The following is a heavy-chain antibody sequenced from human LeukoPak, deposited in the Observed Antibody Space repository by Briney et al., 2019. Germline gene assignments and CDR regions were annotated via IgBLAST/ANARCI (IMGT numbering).Heavy chain of an antibody. D-gene: IGHD3-16*01. CDR2: INPNSGGT. V-gene: IGHV1-2*02. CDR1: GYTFTGYY. CDR3: ALKLRYFDY. J-gene: IGHJ4*02. Sequence: ASVKVSCKASGYTFTGYYMHWVRQAPGQGLEWMGWINPNSGGTNYAQKFQGRVTITADKSTSTAYMELSSLRSEDTAVYYCALKLRYFDYWGQGTLVTVSS.